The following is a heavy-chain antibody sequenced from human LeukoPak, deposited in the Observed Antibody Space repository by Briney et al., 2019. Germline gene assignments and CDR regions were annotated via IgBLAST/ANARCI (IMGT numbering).Heavy chain of an antibody. CDR1: GGSISNYY. CDR2: IYYSGST. CDR3: ARVGGTNYYYYGMDV. V-gene: IGHV4-59*01. J-gene: IGHJ6*02. Sequence: SESLALTRDVSGGSISNYYWSWIRQPPGKGLEWVGYIYYSGSTNYNPSLKSRVTISVDTSKNQFSLKLSSVTAADTAVYYCARVGGTNYYYYGMDVWGQGTTVTVSS. D-gene: IGHD1-26*01.